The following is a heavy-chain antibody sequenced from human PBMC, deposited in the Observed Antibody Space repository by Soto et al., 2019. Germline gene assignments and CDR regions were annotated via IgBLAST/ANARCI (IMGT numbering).Heavy chain of an antibody. V-gene: IGHV3-23*01. J-gene: IGHJ4*02. CDR3: AKEGVMITFGGVIVNYFDY. CDR1: GFTFSSYA. D-gene: IGHD3-16*02. Sequence: GGSLRLSCAASGFTFSSYAMSWVRQAPGKGLEWVSAISGSGGSTYYADSVKGRFTISRDNSKNTLYLQMNSLRAEDTAVYYCAKEGVMITFGGVIVNYFDYWGQGTLVTVSS. CDR2: ISGSGGST.